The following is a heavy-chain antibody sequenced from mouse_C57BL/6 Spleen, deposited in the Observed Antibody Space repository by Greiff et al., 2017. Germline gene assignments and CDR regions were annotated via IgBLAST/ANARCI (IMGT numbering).Heavy chain of an antibody. Sequence: QVQLQQSGAELVRPGTSVKVSCKASGYAFTNYLIEWVKQRPGQGLEWIGVINPGSGGTNYNEKFKGKATLTADKSSSTAYMQLSSLTSEDSAVDFCARSGPYDYGYAMDYWGQGTSVTVSS. CDR3: ARSGPYDYGYAMDY. CDR1: GYAFTNYL. V-gene: IGHV1-54*01. J-gene: IGHJ4*01. CDR2: INPGSGGT. D-gene: IGHD2-4*01.